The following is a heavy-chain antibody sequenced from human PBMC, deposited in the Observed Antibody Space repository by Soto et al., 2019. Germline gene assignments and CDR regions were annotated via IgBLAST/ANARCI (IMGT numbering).Heavy chain of an antibody. D-gene: IGHD2-2*01. CDR2: IYHSGST. Sequence: SETLSLTCAVSGGSISSGGYSWSWIRQPPGKGLEWIGYIYHSGSTYYNPSLKSRVTISVDRSKNQFSLKLSSVTAADTAVYYCALMPVVPAASWFDTWGQGTLVTVSS. J-gene: IGHJ5*02. V-gene: IGHV4-30-2*01. CDR1: GGSISSGGYS. CDR3: ALMPVVPAASWFDT.